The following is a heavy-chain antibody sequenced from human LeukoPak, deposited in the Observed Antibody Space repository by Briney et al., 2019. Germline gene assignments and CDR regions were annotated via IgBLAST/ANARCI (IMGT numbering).Heavy chain of an antibody. D-gene: IGHD2-15*01. J-gene: IGHJ6*02. V-gene: IGHV1-2*02. CDR2: INPNSGGK. CDR3: ARDRAIVVVVGALPNYYGMDV. CDR1: GYTFTVYY. Sequence: ASVTVSYKSSGYTFTVYYMHWVRQPPGQGLEWMGWINPNSGGKNYAQKFKGTVTMTRDTSISTAYMELSRLRFDDTAVYYCARDRAIVVVVGALPNYYGMDVWGQGTAVTVSS.